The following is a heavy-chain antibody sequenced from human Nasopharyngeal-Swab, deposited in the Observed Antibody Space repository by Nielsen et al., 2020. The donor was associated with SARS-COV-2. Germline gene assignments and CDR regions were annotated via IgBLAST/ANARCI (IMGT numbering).Heavy chain of an antibody. Sequence: SETLSLTCTVSGGSISSTSYYWGWIRQPPGKGLRWLGIIYYRGSTYYNPALKSRVTISVDTSKNQFFLKLNSVTAADTAVYYCAKSRIDMIVVALFDYWGQGTLVTVSS. CDR2: IYYRGST. D-gene: IGHD3-22*01. J-gene: IGHJ4*02. CDR1: GGSISSTSYY. CDR3: AKSRIDMIVVALFDY. V-gene: IGHV4-39*01.